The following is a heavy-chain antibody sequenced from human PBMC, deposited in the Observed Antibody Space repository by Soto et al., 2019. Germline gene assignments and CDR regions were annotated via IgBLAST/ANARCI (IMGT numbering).Heavy chain of an antibody. D-gene: IGHD5-12*01. V-gene: IGHV5-51*01. Sequence: GESLKISCKGSGYSFTSYWIGWVRQMPGKGLEWMGIIYPGDSDTRYSPSFQGQVTISADKSISTAYLQWSSLKASDTAMYYCARWLGGYDYHYYYGMDVWGQGTTVTVSS. CDR2: IYPGDSDT. CDR1: GYSFTSYW. CDR3: ARWLGGYDYHYYYGMDV. J-gene: IGHJ6*02.